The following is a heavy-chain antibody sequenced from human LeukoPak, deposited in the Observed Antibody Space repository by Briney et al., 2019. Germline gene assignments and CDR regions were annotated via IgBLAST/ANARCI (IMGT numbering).Heavy chain of an antibody. CDR2: ISSSSSYI. CDR3: ARDRVVTATYFDY. Sequence: PGGSLRLSCAAFGFTFSSYSMNWVRQAPGKGLEWVSSISSSSSYIYYADSVKGRFTISRDNAKNSLYLQMNSLRAEDTAVYYCARDRVVTATYFDYWGQGTLVTVSS. V-gene: IGHV3-21*01. CDR1: GFTFSSYS. D-gene: IGHD2-21*02. J-gene: IGHJ4*02.